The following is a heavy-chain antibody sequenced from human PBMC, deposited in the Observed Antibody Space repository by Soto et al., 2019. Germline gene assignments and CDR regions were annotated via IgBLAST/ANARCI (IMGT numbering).Heavy chain of an antibody. CDR2: ISWNSGSI. Sequence: GGSLRLSCAASGFTFDDYAMHWVRQAPGKGLEWVSGISWNSGSIGYADSVKGRFTISRDNAKNSLYLQMSSLRAEDTALYYCAKKGDAFDIWGQGTMVTVSS. J-gene: IGHJ3*02. V-gene: IGHV3-9*01. CDR1: GFTFDDYA. CDR3: AKKGDAFDI.